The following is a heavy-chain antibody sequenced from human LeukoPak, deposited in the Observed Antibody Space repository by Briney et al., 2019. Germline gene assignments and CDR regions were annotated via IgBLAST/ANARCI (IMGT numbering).Heavy chain of an antibody. CDR3: AREGGGGISGFDY. D-gene: IGHD3-16*01. CDR2: IYYSGST. CDR1: GGSISSYY. Sequence: SSEPLSLTCTVSGGSISSYYWSWIRRPPGKGLEWIGYIYYSGSTNYNPSLKSRVTISVDTSKNQFSLKLSSVTAADTAVYYCAREGGGGISGFDYWGQGTLVTVSS. V-gene: IGHV4-59*01. J-gene: IGHJ4*02.